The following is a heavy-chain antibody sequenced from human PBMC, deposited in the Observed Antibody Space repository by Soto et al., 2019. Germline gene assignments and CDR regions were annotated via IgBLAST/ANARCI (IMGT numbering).Heavy chain of an antibody. V-gene: IGHV3-48*01. Sequence: GGSLRLSCVASGFTSTSQSMSWFRRAPGKGLEWVSGISSGSSSIYYADSVKGRFTTSRDNAKNSTYLQMNSLRVEDTGVYYCARELGFDAVARMDVWGQGTTGTVSS. CDR1: GFTSTSQS. D-gene: IGHD6-19*01. J-gene: IGHJ6*02. CDR3: ARELGFDAVARMDV. CDR2: ISSGSSSI.